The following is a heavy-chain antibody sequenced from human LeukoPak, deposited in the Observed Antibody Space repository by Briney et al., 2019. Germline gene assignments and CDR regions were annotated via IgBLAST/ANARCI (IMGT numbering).Heavy chain of an antibody. J-gene: IGHJ4*02. CDR2: ISAYNGNT. CDR1: GYTFTSYG. Sequence: ASVKVSCKASGYTFTSYGISWVRQAPGQGLEWWGWISAYNGNTNYAQKLQGRVTMTTDTSTSTAYMELRSLRPDDTAVYYCARDQGYYYDSSGYLDYWGQGTLVTVSS. D-gene: IGHD3-22*01. CDR3: ARDQGYYYDSSGYLDY. V-gene: IGHV1-18*01.